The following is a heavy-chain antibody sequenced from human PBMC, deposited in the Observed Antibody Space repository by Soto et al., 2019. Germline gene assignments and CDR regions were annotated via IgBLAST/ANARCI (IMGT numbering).Heavy chain of an antibody. J-gene: IGHJ4*02. Sequence: GSLRLSCAASGFTFSSYSMNWVRQAPGKGLEWVSYISSSSSTIYYADSVKGRFTISRDNAKNSLYLQMNSLRDEDTAVYYCARDDLGPHYGDYRDYWGQGTLVTVSS. CDR3: ARDDLGPHYGDYRDY. D-gene: IGHD4-17*01. CDR1: GFTFSSYS. CDR2: ISSSSSTI. V-gene: IGHV3-48*02.